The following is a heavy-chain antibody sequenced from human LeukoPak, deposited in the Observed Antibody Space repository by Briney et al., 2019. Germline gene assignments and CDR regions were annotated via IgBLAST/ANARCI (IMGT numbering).Heavy chain of an antibody. V-gene: IGHV3-11*01. Sequence: GGSLRLSCAASGFTFSDNYMSWIRQAPGKGLEWVSYISSSGSTIYYADSVKGRFTISRDSAKNSLYLQMNSLRAEDTAVYYCARDGSSGDFSLYWGQGTLVTVSS. J-gene: IGHJ4*02. CDR2: ISSSGSTI. D-gene: IGHD2-21*02. CDR1: GFTFSDNY. CDR3: ARDGSSGDFSLY.